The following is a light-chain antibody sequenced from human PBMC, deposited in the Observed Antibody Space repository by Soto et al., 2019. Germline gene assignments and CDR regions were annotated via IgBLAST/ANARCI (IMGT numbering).Light chain of an antibody. V-gene: IGKV3-15*01. J-gene: IGKJ4*01. CDR3: QKYHDSPLT. CDR2: GAS. CDR1: QSVSSS. Sequence: EIVMTQSPATLSVSPGERATLSCRASQSVSSSLAWYQQKPGQAPRLLIQGASTRATDIPARFSGSGSGTEFTLTITSLQSEDFAVYYCQKYHDSPLTFGGGTTVEVK.